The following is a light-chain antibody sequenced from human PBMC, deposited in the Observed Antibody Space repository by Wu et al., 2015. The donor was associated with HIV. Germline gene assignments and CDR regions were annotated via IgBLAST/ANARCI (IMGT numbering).Light chain of an antibody. CDR2: GAS. CDR3: QQYNNWPRT. J-gene: IGKJ1*01. Sequence: EIVLTQSPGTLSVSPGERATLSCRASETVSSNLAWYQQKPGQAPRLLIYGASTRATGIPDRFSGSGSGTEFTLTISSLQSEDFAVYYCQQYNNWPRTFGHGTKVEIK. CDR1: ETVSSN. V-gene: IGKV3-15*01.